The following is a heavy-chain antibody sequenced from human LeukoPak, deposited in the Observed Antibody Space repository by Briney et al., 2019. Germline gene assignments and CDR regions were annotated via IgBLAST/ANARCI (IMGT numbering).Heavy chain of an antibody. Sequence: ASVKVSCKASGYTFTSYGISWVRQAPGQGLEWMGWISAYNGNTNYAQKLQGRVTMTTDTSTSTAYMELRSLRSDDRAVYYCARVPRGYSSSWYWDYWGQGTLVTVSS. CDR1: GYTFTSYG. J-gene: IGHJ4*02. D-gene: IGHD6-13*01. V-gene: IGHV1-18*01. CDR2: ISAYNGNT. CDR3: ARVPRGYSSSWYWDY.